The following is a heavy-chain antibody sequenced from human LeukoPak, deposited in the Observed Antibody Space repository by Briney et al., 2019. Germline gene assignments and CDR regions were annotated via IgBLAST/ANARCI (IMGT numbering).Heavy chain of an antibody. CDR3: ARGGRYYDILTGYYDKKCFDP. D-gene: IGHD3-9*01. Sequence: PSETLSLTCAVYGGSFSGYYWSWIRQPPGKGLEWIGEINHSGSTNYNPSLKSRVTISVDTSKNQFSLKLSSVTATDTAVYYCARGGRYYDILTGYYDKKCFDPWGQGTLVTVSS. CDR2: INHSGST. V-gene: IGHV4-34*01. J-gene: IGHJ5*02. CDR1: GGSFSGYY.